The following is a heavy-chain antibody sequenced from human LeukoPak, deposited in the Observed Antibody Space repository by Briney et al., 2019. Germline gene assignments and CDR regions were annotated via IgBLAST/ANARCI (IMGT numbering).Heavy chain of an antibody. CDR1: GYSFTSHY. V-gene: IGHV1-18*04. Sequence: ASVKVSCKASGYSFTSHYMHWVRQAPGQGLEWMGWISAYNGNTNYAQKLQGRVTMTTDTSTSTAYMELRSLRSDDTAVYYCARGQGYSSGSSPGGAPPVAFDIWGQGTMVTVSS. J-gene: IGHJ3*02. D-gene: IGHD6-19*01. CDR2: ISAYNGNT. CDR3: ARGQGYSSGSSPGGAPPVAFDI.